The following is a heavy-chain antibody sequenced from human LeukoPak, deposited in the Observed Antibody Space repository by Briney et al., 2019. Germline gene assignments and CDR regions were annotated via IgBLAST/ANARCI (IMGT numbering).Heavy chain of an antibody. CDR2: INSDNSV. Sequence: GGSLRLSCAASGFTLTTSEMDWVRQAPGKGLEWVAYINSDNSVLYGDSVKGRFTISSDKATNSLYLQMNSLRAEDTAVYYCAREVLTQAIYSGYNAFEIWGQGTMVTVSS. J-gene: IGHJ3*02. V-gene: IGHV3-48*03. CDR3: AREVLTQAIYSGYNAFEI. D-gene: IGHD5-12*01. CDR1: GFTLTTSE.